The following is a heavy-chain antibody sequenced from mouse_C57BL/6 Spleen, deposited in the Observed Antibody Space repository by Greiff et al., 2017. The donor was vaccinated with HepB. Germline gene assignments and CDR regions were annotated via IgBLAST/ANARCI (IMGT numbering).Heavy chain of an antibody. J-gene: IGHJ2*01. Sequence: EVMLVESGGGLVKPGGSLKLSCAASGFTFSSYAMSWVRQTPEKRLEWVATISDGGSYTYYPDNVKGRFTISRDNAKNNLYLQMSHLKSEDTAMYYCATVVATSYYFDYWGQGTTLTVSS. CDR2: ISDGGSYT. CDR1: GFTFSSYA. V-gene: IGHV5-4*03. D-gene: IGHD1-1*01. CDR3: ATVVATSYYFDY.